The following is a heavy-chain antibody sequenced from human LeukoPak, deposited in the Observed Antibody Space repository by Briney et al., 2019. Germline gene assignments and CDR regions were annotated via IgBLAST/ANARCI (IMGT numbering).Heavy chain of an antibody. V-gene: IGHV4-59*01. CDR1: GGSISSYY. Sequence: SETLSLTCTVSGGSISSYYWSWIRQPPGKGLEWIGYIYYSGSTNYNPSLKSRVTISVDTSKNQFSLKLSSVTAADTAVYYCARDLYGYWYFDLWGRGTLVTVSS. CDR3: ARDLYGYWYFDL. CDR2: IYYSGST. J-gene: IGHJ2*01. D-gene: IGHD4-17*01.